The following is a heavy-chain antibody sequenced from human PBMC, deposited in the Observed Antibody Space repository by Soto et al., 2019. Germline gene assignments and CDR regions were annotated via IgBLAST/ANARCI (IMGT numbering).Heavy chain of an antibody. D-gene: IGHD6-19*01. J-gene: IGHJ5*02. CDR2: IKQDGSVK. CDR3: ARGLSSTPNWFDP. Sequence: EVQLVESGGGLVQPGGSLRLSCVASGFTFSSFWMSWVRQAPGKGLEWVANIKQDGSVKYYVDSVKGRFTISRDNAMNSLYLQMNSLRVEDTAMYYCARGLSSTPNWFDPWGQGTLVTVSS. CDR1: GFTFSSFW. V-gene: IGHV3-7*03.